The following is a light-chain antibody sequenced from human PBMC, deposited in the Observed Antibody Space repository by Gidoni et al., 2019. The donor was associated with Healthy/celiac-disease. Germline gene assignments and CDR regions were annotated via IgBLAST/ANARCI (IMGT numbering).Light chain of an antibody. V-gene: IGKV3-11*01. CDR3: QQRSNWLT. CDR1: QSVSSY. CDR2: DAS. J-gene: IGKJ4*01. Sequence: EIVLTPSPATLSLPPGQRAPLSCRASQSVSSYFSWYQQKPGQAPRLLIYDASNRATGIPARFSGSGSGTDYTLTISSLEPEDFAVYYCQQRSNWLTFGGGTKVEIK.